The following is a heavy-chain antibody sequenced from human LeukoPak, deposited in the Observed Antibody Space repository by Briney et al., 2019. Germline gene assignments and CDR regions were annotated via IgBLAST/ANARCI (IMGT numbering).Heavy chain of an antibody. CDR3: AIHGGGTIRIEAFDV. CDR2: ISGDGRDR. CDR1: GFTFSNYA. D-gene: IGHD3-3*01. V-gene: IGHV3-23*01. Sequence: GGSLRLSCAASGFTFSNYAMSWVRQAPGEGVEGVSAISGDGRDRFYADAVKGRFTISRDNSKNTLYLQMNSLRDEDTALYYCAIHGGGTIRIEAFDVWGQGTMVTISS. J-gene: IGHJ3*01.